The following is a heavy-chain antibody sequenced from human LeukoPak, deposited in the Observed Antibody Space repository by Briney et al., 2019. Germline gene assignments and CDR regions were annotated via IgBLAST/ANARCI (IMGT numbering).Heavy chain of an antibody. J-gene: IGHJ4*02. CDR3: ARDNYRGFDY. Sequence: GGSLRLSCAASGFTFDDYAMHWVRQAPGKGLEWVSGISWNSGSIDYADSVKGRFTISRDNAKNSLYLQMNSLRAEDMALYYCARDNYRGFDYWGQGTLVTVSS. D-gene: IGHD5-24*01. CDR1: GFTFDDYA. V-gene: IGHV3-9*03. CDR2: ISWNSGSI.